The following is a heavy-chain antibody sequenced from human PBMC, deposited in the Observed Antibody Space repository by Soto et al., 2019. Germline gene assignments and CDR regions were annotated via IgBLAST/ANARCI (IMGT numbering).Heavy chain of an antibody. CDR1: GFGFDDYT. CDR3: AKGRGTIVVTDAYDI. CDR2: LSWNSGFS. V-gene: IGHV3-9*01. Sequence: QSGGSLRLSCGGSGFGFDDYTMHWVRQAPGKGPEWVASLSWNSGFSGYADSVKGRFTISRDNAQSSVHLQTNNLRTEDTALYYCAKGRGTIVVTDAYDIWGQGTMVTVSS. J-gene: IGHJ3*02. D-gene: IGHD3-22*01.